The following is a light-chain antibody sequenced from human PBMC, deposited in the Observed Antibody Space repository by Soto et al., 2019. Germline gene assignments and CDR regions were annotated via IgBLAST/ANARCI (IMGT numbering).Light chain of an antibody. V-gene: IGLV2-14*01. CDR3: SSYTSSSTYV. CDR2: DVS. CDR1: SSDVGGYNY. Sequence: QPVLNQPASVSGSPGQSITISCTGTSSDVGGYNYVSWYQQHPGKAPKLMIYDVSNRPSGVSNCFSGSKSGNTASLTISGLQAEDEADYYCSSYTSSSTYVFGTGTKVTVL. J-gene: IGLJ1*01.